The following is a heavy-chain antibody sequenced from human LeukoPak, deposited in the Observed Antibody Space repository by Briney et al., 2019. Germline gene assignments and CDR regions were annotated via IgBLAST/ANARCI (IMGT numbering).Heavy chain of an antibody. Sequence: SETLSLTCAVYGGSFSGYYWSWIRQPPGKGLEWIGEINHSGSTNYNPSLKSRVTISVDTSKNQFSLKLSSVTAADTAVYYCARDVRDGYNAFDYWGQGTLVTVSS. D-gene: IGHD5-24*01. J-gene: IGHJ4*02. CDR2: INHSGST. V-gene: IGHV4-34*01. CDR3: ARDVRDGYNAFDY. CDR1: GGSFSGYY.